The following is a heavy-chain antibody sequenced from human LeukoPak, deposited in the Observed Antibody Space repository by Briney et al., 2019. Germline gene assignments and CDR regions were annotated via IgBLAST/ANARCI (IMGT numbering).Heavy chain of an antibody. CDR1: GGSFSGYY. J-gene: IGHJ4*02. CDR3: ARSLKKYYYDSSGYPGRY. Sequence: SETLSLTCAVYGGSFSGYYWSWIRQPPGKGPEWIGEINHSGSTNYNPSLKSRVTISVDTSKNQFSLKLSSVTAADTAVYYCARSLKKYYYDSSGYPGRYWGQGTLVTVSS. CDR2: INHSGST. D-gene: IGHD3-22*01. V-gene: IGHV4-34*01.